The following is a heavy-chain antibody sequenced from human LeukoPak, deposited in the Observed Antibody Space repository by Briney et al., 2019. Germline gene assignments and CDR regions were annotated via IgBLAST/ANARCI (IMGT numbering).Heavy chain of an antibody. D-gene: IGHD6-13*01. CDR3: AKVLATDGRPIDF. CDR1: GFTFSSYI. CDR2: ISSSSSYI. J-gene: IGHJ4*02. Sequence: GGSLRLSCAASGFTFSSYIMNWVRQAPGKGLEWVSSISSSSSYIYYADSVKGRFTISRDNAKNSLYLQMNSLRAEDTAIYYCAKVLATDGRPIDFWGQGTLVTVSS. V-gene: IGHV3-21*04.